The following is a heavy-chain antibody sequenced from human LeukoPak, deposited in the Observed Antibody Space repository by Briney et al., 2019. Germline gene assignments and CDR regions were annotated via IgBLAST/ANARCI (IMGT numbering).Heavy chain of an antibody. CDR1: GFIFSSYA. CDR3: AREYGDYYYMDV. Sequence: GGSLRLSCAASGFIFSSYAMSWVRQAPGKGLEWVANIKQDGSEKYYVDSVKGRFTISRDNAKNSLYLQMHSLRAEDTAVYYCAREYGDYYYMDVWGKGTTVTVSS. D-gene: IGHD4-17*01. J-gene: IGHJ6*03. CDR2: IKQDGSEK. V-gene: IGHV3-7*01.